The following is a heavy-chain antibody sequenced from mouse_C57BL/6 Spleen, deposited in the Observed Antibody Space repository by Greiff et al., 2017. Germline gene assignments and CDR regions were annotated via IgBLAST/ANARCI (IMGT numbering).Heavy chain of an antibody. CDR3: ARPYDYGPWFAY. Sequence: EVQLKESGGGLVKPGGSLKLSCAASGFTFSDYGMHWVRQAPEKGLEWVAYISSGSSTIYYADTVKGRFTISRDNAKNTLFLQMTSLRSEDTAMYYCARPYDYGPWFAYWGQGTLVTVSA. CDR1: GFTFSDYG. V-gene: IGHV5-17*01. CDR2: ISSGSSTI. D-gene: IGHD2-4*01. J-gene: IGHJ3*01.